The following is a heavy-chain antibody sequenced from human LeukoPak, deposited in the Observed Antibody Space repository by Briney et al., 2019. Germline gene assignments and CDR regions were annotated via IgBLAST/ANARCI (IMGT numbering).Heavy chain of an antibody. Sequence: PGGSLRLSCAASGFTFSSYSMNWVRQAPGKGLVWVSRISSDGSSTSYADSVKGRFTISRDNAKNTLYLQMNSLRVEDTAVYYCARGSYYDFWSGYSCGMDVWGQGTTVTVSS. J-gene: IGHJ6*02. CDR3: ARGSYYDFWSGYSCGMDV. CDR2: ISSDGSST. D-gene: IGHD3-3*01. V-gene: IGHV3-74*01. CDR1: GFTFSSYS.